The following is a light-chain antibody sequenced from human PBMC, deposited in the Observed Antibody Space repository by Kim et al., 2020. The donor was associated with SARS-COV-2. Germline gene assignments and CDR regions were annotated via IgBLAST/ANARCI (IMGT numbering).Light chain of an antibody. CDR2: DLS. Sequence: QSVTNACTGSSGDVRGYKDVYWSHKHPSTAPKLMIYDLSPRPSGVPDRFSGSKSGHTASLTISELQAEAEADYYCCSYAGSYTKYVFGTGTKVTVL. CDR1: SGDVRGYKD. CDR3: CSYAGSYTKYV. V-gene: IGLV2-11*01. J-gene: IGLJ1*01.